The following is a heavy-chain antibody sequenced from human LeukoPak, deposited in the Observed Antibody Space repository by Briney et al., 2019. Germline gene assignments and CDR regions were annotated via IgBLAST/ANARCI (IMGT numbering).Heavy chain of an antibody. Sequence: SETLSLTCTVSGGSISSGGYYWSWIRQPPGKGLEWIGYIYHSGSTYYNPSLKSRVTISGDTSKNQFSLKLSSVTAADTAVYYCARRLLHRTEDYWGQGTLVTVSS. CDR3: ARRLLHRTEDY. CDR1: GGSISSGGYY. CDR2: IYHSGST. J-gene: IGHJ4*02. D-gene: IGHD1-1*01. V-gene: IGHV4-30-2*01.